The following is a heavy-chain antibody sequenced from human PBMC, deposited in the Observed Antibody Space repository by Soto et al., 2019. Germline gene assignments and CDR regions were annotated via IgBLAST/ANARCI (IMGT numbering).Heavy chain of an antibody. D-gene: IGHD3-3*01. CDR3: ARHGEPSVLRFLEWLSNWFDP. Sequence: LRLSCAASGFTFSDYWMHWVRQAPGKGLVWVSRIKGDASSIAYADSVRGRFTISRDTSKNQFSLKLSSVTAADTAVYYCARHGEPSVLRFLEWLSNWFDPWGQGTLVTVSS. CDR1: GFTFSDYW. J-gene: IGHJ5*02. CDR2: IKGDASSI. V-gene: IGHV3-74*01.